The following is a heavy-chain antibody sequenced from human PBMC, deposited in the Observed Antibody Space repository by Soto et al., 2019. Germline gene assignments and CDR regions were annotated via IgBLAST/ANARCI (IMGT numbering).Heavy chain of an antibody. D-gene: IGHD3-10*01. CDR1: GFTFSSYA. CDR2: ISGSGGST. J-gene: IGHJ4*02. V-gene: IGHV3-23*01. Sequence: GGSLRLSCAASGFTFSSYAMSWVRQAPGKGLEWVSGISGSGGSTYYADSVKGRFTISRDNSKNTLYLQMNSLRAEDTAVYYCAKDIRITMVRGVIKETYYFDYWGQGTLVTVSS. CDR3: AKDIRITMVRGVIKETYYFDY.